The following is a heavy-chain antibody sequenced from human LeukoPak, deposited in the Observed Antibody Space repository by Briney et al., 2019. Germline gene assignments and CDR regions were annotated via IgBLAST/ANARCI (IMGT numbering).Heavy chain of an antibody. D-gene: IGHD6-13*01. V-gene: IGHV1-2*02. Sequence: GASVKVSCKASGYTFTSYGISWVRQAPGQGLEWMGWINPNSGGTNYAQKFQGRVTMTRDTSISTAYMELSRLRSDDTAVYYCARGSSSWTDFNWFDPWGQGTLVTVSS. CDR3: ARGSSSWTDFNWFDP. CDR2: INPNSGGT. CDR1: GYTFTSYG. J-gene: IGHJ5*02.